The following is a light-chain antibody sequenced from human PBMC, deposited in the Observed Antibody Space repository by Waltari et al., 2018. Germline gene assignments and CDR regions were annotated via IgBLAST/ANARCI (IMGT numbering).Light chain of an antibody. Sequence: QSALTPPPSASGSPGRSVTISCTGTSSDVGDYNYVSWYQQHPGKAPKLMIFEVSKRPSGVPDRFSGSKSGNTASLTVSGLQAEDEADYYCSSYAGSNNVVFGGGTKLTVL. CDR3: SSYAGSNNVV. J-gene: IGLJ2*01. V-gene: IGLV2-8*01. CDR2: EVS. CDR1: SSDVGDYNY.